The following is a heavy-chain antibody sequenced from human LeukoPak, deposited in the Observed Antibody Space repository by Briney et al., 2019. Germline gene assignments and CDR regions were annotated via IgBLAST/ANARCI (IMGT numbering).Heavy chain of an antibody. CDR2: INHRGTT. CDR1: GFTFSSYA. D-gene: IGHD4-11*01. V-gene: IGHV4-34*01. Sequence: GSLRLSCAASGFTFSSYAMSWVRQPPGKGLEWIGEINHRGTTNYNPSLKSRVTISVDTSKNQFSLELNSVTAADTAVYYCARLTTIEYYFDFWGQGTLVTVS. CDR3: ARLTTIEYYFDF. J-gene: IGHJ4*02.